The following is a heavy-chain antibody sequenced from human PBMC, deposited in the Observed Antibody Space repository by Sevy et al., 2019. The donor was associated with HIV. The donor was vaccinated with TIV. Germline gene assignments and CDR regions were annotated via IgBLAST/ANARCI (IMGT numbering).Heavy chain of an antibody. Sequence: GGSLRLSCETSGFTFSSYFINCVRQSPGKGLEWVASIGRSSSHIYYADSVKGRFTISRDNGKNSLYLQMNSLRFDDTAIYYCARDKEGHGNGYFDYWGQGAPVSVSS. J-gene: IGHJ4*02. CDR3: ARDKEGHGNGYFDY. V-gene: IGHV3-21*06. D-gene: IGHD3-22*01. CDR1: GFTFSSYF. CDR2: IGRSSSHI.